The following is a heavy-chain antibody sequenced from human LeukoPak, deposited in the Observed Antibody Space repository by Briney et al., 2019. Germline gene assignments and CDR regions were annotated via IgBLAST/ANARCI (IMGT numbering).Heavy chain of an antibody. CDR1: GFTFSGYG. CDR2: IHYDGARS. J-gene: IGHJ5*02. CDR3: ARARGLGPAGWFDP. V-gene: IGHV3-30*02. Sequence: PGGSLRLSCAASGFTFSGYGMHWVRQAPGKGLEWVAFIHYDGARSYYADSVKGRFTISRDNSRNTLYLQMDSLRVEDTAVYYCARARGLGPAGWFDPWGQGTLVIVSS. D-gene: IGHD3-10*01.